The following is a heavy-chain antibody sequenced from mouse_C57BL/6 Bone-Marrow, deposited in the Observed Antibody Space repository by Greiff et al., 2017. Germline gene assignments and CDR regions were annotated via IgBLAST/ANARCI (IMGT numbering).Heavy chain of an antibody. V-gene: IGHV1-15*01. J-gene: IGHJ3*01. CDR2: IDPETGGT. CDR3: TRMGDGYDGAWFAY. Sequence: QVQLQQSGAELVRPGASVTLSCKASGYTFTDYEMHWVKQTPVHGLEWIGAIDPETGGTAYNQKFQGKAILTADKSSSTAYMELRSLTSEDSAVYYCTRMGDGYDGAWFAYWGQGTLVTVSA. D-gene: IGHD2-2*01. CDR1: GYTFTDYE.